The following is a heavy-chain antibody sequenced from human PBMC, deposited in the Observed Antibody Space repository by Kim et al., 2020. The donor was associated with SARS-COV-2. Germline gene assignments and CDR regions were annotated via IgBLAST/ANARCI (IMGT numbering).Heavy chain of an antibody. CDR2: IYYSGST. D-gene: IGHD1-26*01. CDR3: ARVIVGATLNYFDY. Sequence: SETLSLTCTVSGGSISSSSYYWGWIRQPPGKGLEWIGSIYYSGSTYYNPSLKSRVTISVDTSKNQFSLKLSSVTAADTAVYYCARVIVGATLNYFDYWGQGTLVTVSS. J-gene: IGHJ4*02. V-gene: IGHV4-39*01. CDR1: GGSISSSSYY.